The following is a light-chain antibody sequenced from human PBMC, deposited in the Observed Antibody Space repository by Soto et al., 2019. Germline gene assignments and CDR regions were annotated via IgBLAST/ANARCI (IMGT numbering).Light chain of an antibody. J-gene: IGKJ2*01. V-gene: IGKV1-39*01. CDR2: AAS. CDR1: QSISNY. Sequence: DIQMTQFPSSLSASVGDRVTITCRASQSISNYLNWYRQRPGKAPELLIFAASTLQRGVPSRFSGSGSGSDFTLTISSLQPEDFATYYCQQTYSIPFAFGQGSNLEIK. CDR3: QQTYSIPFA.